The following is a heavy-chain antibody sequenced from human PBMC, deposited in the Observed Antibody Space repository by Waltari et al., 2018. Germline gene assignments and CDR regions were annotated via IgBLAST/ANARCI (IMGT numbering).Heavy chain of an antibody. Sequence: QVQLVQSGAEVKQPRASVKVSCKASGYTFPSSDINWVRQATGQGLAWMGGMNPNRGHTAYAQKFQGRVTMTRNTSISTAYMEPSSLRSEDTAVYYCARALHMYSSRTYIQHWGQGTLVTVSS. D-gene: IGHD6-13*01. CDR3: ARALHMYSSRTYIQH. V-gene: IGHV1-8*01. CDR2: MNPNRGHT. CDR1: GYTFPSSD. J-gene: IGHJ1*01.